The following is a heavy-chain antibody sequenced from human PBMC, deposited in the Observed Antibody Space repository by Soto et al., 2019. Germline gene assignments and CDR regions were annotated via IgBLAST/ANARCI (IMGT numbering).Heavy chain of an antibody. Sequence: QLQLQESGSGLVKPSQTLSLTCAVSGGSISSGGYSCNWIRQPPGKGMEWIGYSYHSGSTYYNPSLRCRVTISVARSKNQFSLTLSSVTAADTAVYYCARGVTTVTTFDYWGQGTLVTVSS. D-gene: IGHD4-17*01. CDR2: SYHSGST. CDR1: GGSISSGGYS. CDR3: ARGVTTVTTFDY. J-gene: IGHJ4*02. V-gene: IGHV4-30-2*01.